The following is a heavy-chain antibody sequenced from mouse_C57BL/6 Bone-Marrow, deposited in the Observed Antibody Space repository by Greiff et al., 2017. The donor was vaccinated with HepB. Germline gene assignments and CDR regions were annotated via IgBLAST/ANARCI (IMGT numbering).Heavy chain of an antibody. Sequence: QVQLKESGAELVRPGASVKMSCKASGYTFTSYNMHWVKQTPRQGLEWIGAIYPGNGDTSYNQKFKGKATLTVDKSSSTAYMQLSSLTSEDSAVYYCARRGAYYSNYGFDYWGQGTTLTVSS. D-gene: IGHD2-5*01. CDR3: ARRGAYYSNYGFDY. CDR2: IYPGNGDT. CDR1: GYTFTSYN. V-gene: IGHV1-12*01. J-gene: IGHJ2*01.